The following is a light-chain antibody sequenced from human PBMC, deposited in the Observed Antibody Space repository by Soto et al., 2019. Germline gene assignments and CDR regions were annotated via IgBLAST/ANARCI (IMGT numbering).Light chain of an antibody. V-gene: IGKV1-12*01. CDR3: QQSKSFPLT. CDR2: IAS. J-gene: IGKJ4*01. Sequence: DIQMTQSPSSVSASVGDRVTITCRASQDINSWLTWYQQKPGKAPKVLIYIASRLQPGVPSRFSGRGSGTDFSLTSSNLQPEDFATYFWQQSKSFPLTFGGGTKVEIK. CDR1: QDINSW.